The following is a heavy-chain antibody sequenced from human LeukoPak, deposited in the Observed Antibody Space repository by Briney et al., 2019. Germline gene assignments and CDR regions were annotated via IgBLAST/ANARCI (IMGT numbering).Heavy chain of an antibody. J-gene: IGHJ5*02. CDR1: GGSISSYY. CDR2: IYYSGST. V-gene: IGHV4-59*01. CDR3: ARVSWGYGSGSYRDWFDP. Sequence: SETLSLTCTVSGGSISSYYWSWIRQPPGKGLEWIGYIYYSGSTNYNPSLKSRVTISVDTSKNQFSLKLSSVTAADTAVYYCARVSWGYGSGSYRDWFDPWGQGTLVTVSP. D-gene: IGHD3-10*01.